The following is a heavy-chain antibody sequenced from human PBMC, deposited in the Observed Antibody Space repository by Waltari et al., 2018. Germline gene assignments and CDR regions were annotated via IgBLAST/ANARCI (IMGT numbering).Heavy chain of an antibody. Sequence: EAHLVDSGGRETRPGGSLRLSCVAFGFDFEFTGMSWVRQGPGKGLEWFASISYNGGNTCYAESVEGRFSIARSNAEGSLFLQMNSLGPEDTALYFCAKEGGYSYYNNYFDSWGQGTRVTVSS. CDR1: GFDFEFTG. CDR3: AKEGGYSYYNNYFDS. CDR2: ISYNGGNT. V-gene: IGHV3-20*04. D-gene: IGHD3-10*01. J-gene: IGHJ5*01.